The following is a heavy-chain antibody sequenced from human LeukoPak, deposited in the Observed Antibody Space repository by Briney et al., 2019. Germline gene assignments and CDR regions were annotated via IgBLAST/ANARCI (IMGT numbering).Heavy chain of an antibody. Sequence: PSETLSLTCTVSGGSISSYYWSWIRQPPGKGLEWIGYIYYSGSTNYNPSLKSRVTISVDTSKNQFSLKLTSVTATDTAVYYCARDRVSFYDSGAFLYYFDYWGQGTLVAVSS. J-gene: IGHJ4*02. D-gene: IGHD3-10*01. CDR2: IYYSGST. V-gene: IGHV4-59*12. CDR1: GGSISSYY. CDR3: ARDRVSFYDSGAFLYYFDY.